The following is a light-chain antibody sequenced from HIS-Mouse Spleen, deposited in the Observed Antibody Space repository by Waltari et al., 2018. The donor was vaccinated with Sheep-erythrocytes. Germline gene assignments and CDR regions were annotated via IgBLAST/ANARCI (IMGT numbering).Light chain of an antibody. Sequence: QSALTQPASVSGSPGQSITISCTGTSRDVWGDNYLSWYQQHPGKAPRLMIYEVSNRPSGVSNRFSGSKSGNTASLTISGLQAEDEADYYCSSYTSSSSWVFGGGTKLTVL. CDR3: SSYTSSSSWV. V-gene: IGLV2-14*01. CDR2: EVS. J-gene: IGLJ3*02. CDR1: SRDVWGDNY.